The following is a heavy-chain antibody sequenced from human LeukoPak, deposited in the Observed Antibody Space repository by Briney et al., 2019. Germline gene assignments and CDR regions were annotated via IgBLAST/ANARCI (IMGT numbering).Heavy chain of an antibody. CDR2: IYYSGSA. V-gene: IGHV4-39*01. Sequence: PSETLSLTCTVSGGSISSSSYYWGWIRQPPGKGLEWIGSIYYSGSAYYNPSLKCRVTISVDTSKNQFSLKLSSVTAADTAVYYCARHGCSSTSCPLDYWGQGTLVTVSS. CDR3: ARHGCSSTSCPLDY. D-gene: IGHD2-2*01. CDR1: GGSISSSSYY. J-gene: IGHJ4*02.